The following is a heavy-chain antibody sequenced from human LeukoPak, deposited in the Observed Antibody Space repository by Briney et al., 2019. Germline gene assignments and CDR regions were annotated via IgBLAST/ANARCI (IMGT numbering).Heavy chain of an antibody. V-gene: IGHV3-21*01. D-gene: IGHD3-16*01. CDR1: GFTFSSYS. J-gene: IGHJ6*04. Sequence: PGGSLRLSCAASGFTFSSYSMNWVRQAPGKGLEWVSSISSSSYIYYADSVKRRFTISRDNAKNSLYLQMNSLRAEDTAVYYCARGLQGHLDVWGKGTTVTVSS. CDR3: ARGLQGHLDV. CDR2: ISSSSYI.